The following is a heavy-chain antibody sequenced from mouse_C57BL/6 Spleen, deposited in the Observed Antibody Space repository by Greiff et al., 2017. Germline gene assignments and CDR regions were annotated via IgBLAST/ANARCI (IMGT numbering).Heavy chain of an antibody. CDR2: ISPGDGDT. D-gene: IGHD2-4*01. CDR1: GYAFSSYW. J-gene: IGHJ3*01. CDR3: TRSRGYDYDEFFAY. V-gene: IGHV1-80*01. Sequence: QVQLKESGAELVKPGASVKISCKASGYAFSSYWMNWVKQRPGKGLEWIGQISPGDGDTNYNGKFKGKATLTADKSSSTAYMQLSRLTSEGSAVYFCTRSRGYDYDEFFAYWGQGTLVTVSA.